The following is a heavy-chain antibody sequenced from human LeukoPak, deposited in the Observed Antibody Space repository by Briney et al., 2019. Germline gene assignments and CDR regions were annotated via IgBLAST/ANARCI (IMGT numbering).Heavy chain of an antibody. Sequence: ASVKVSCKASGYTFSSYGISWVRQAPGQGLEWLGWISAYNGNTNSAQKLQGRVTMTTNTSTSTAYMELRSLRSDDTAVYHCASFSSSWYKYAFDIWGQGKMVTVSS. CDR1: GYTFSSYG. CDR3: ASFSSSWYKYAFDI. J-gene: IGHJ3*02. D-gene: IGHD6-13*01. CDR2: ISAYNGNT. V-gene: IGHV1-18*01.